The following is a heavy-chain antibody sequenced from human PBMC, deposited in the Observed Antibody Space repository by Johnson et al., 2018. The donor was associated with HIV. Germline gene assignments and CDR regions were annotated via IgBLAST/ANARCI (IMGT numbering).Heavy chain of an antibody. CDR2: LTSGGDT. Sequence: VQLVESGGGLVQPGGSLRLSCAASRLTVSSNYMTWVRQAPGKGLEWVSVLTSGGDTWYAGSVTGRCIISRDNSKNTLYLQMNSLRAEETAVYYCARGCRDGYTCDAFDIWGQGTMVTVSS. CDR1: RLTVSSNY. D-gene: IGHD5-24*01. CDR3: ARGCRDGYTCDAFDI. V-gene: IGHV3-66*01. J-gene: IGHJ3*02.